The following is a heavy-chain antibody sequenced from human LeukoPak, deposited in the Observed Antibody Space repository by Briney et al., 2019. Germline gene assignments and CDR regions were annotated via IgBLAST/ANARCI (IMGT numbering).Heavy chain of an antibody. CDR1: GFKFSNYA. J-gene: IGHJ5*02. CDR2: ISSNGGST. Sequence: PGGSLRLSRVASGFKFSNYAMHWVRQAPGKGLEYVSAISSNGGSTYYGNSVKGRFTVSRDNSKNTLYLQMGSLRAEDMAVYYCARETGSWFDPWGQRTLVTVSS. V-gene: IGHV3-64*01. CDR3: ARETGSWFDP. D-gene: IGHD3-9*01.